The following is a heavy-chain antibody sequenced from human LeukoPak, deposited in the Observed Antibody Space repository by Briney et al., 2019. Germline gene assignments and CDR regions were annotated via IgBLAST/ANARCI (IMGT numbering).Heavy chain of an antibody. J-gene: IGHJ4*02. CDR2: IYYSGST. Sequence: SETLSLTCTVSGGSISSSSYYWGWIRQPPGKGLEWIGSIYYSGSTYYNPSLKSRVTISVDTSKNQFSLKLSSVTAADTAVYYCARGNGYSYGSYYFDYWGQGTLVTVSS. D-gene: IGHD5-18*01. CDR3: ARGNGYSYGSYYFDY. CDR1: GGSISSSSYY. V-gene: IGHV4-39*07.